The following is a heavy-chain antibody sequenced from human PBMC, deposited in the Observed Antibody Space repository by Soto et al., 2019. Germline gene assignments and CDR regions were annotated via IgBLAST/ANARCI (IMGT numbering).Heavy chain of an antibody. Sequence: EASVKVSCKASGYTFTGYYMHWVRQAPGQRLEWMGWINPNSGGTNYAQKFQGWVTMTRDTSISTAYMELSRLRSDDTAVYYCAREPQYCSGGSCYSPRDYGMDVWGQGTTVTVSS. CDR3: AREPQYCSGGSCYSPRDYGMDV. J-gene: IGHJ6*02. CDR2: INPNSGGT. V-gene: IGHV1-2*04. CDR1: GYTFTGYY. D-gene: IGHD2-15*01.